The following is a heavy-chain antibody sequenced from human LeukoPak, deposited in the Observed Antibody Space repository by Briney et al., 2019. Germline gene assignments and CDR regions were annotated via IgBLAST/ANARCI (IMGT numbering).Heavy chain of an antibody. CDR1: GFTFDRYW. D-gene: IGHD1-26*01. V-gene: IGHV3-74*01. J-gene: IGHJ4*02. Sequence: GGSLRLSCADSGFTFDRYWMHWVRQPPGKGLAWVSHITTDGSGTSYADSVKGRFTISRDNAKKTLYLQMNSLRAEDTAVYYCARGAVAGANFDYWGLGTLVTVSS. CDR2: ITTDGSGT. CDR3: ARGAVAGANFDY.